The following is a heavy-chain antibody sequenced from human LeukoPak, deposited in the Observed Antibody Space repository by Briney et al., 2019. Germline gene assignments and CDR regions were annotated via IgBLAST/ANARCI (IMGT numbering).Heavy chain of an antibody. CDR3: ARQAYHNDSTDYYFAY. Sequence: GESLKISCKASGHTFTDYWIGWVRQMPGKGLEWMGIIYPGESDIRYSPSFQGQVTISADKSINTAYLQWTSLKASDTAIYYCARQAYHNDSTDYYFAYWGQGTLVTVSS. J-gene: IGHJ4*02. V-gene: IGHV5-51*01. D-gene: IGHD3-22*01. CDR1: GHTFTDYW. CDR2: IYPGESDI.